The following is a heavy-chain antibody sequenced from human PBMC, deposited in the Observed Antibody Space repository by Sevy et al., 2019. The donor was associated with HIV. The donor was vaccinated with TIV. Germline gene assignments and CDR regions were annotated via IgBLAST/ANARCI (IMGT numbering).Heavy chain of an antibody. D-gene: IGHD1-7*01. CDR3: AVPKVTGTTTMFDY. CDR1: GFSFSTSG. Sequence: GGSLRLSCAASGFSFSTSGMNWVRQAPGKGLEWVSYIGGTTSTIYYADSVKGRFTTSRDNARNSLYLQMNSLRDEDTAVYYCAVPKVTGTTTMFDYWGQGTLVTVSS. V-gene: IGHV3-48*02. CDR2: IGGTTSTI. J-gene: IGHJ4*02.